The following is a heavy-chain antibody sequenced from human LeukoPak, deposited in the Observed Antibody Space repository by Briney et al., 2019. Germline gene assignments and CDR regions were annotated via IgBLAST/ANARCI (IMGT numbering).Heavy chain of an antibody. Sequence: GGSLRLSCAASGFTFSSYVMSWVRQAPGKGLQWVSDISGSGGSTYHADSVKGRFTISRDNSKNTLYLQMNSLRAEDTAVYYCAKASWVSSTDAVRWGQGTLVTVSS. CDR1: GFTFSSYV. CDR3: AKASWVSSTDAVR. CDR2: ISGSGGST. D-gene: IGHD3-16*01. V-gene: IGHV3-23*01. J-gene: IGHJ4*02.